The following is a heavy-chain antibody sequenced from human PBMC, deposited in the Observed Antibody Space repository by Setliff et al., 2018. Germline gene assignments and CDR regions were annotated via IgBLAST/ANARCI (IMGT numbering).Heavy chain of an antibody. CDR1: GGSISSGGYY. D-gene: IGHD5-18*01. J-gene: IGHJ5*02. CDR2: IYYSGST. CDR3: ARGKSVTASNWFDP. V-gene: IGHV4-31*03. Sequence: TSETLSLTCTVSGGSISSGGYYWSWIRQHPGKGLEWIGYIYYSGSTYYNPSLKSRVTISVDTSKNQFSLKLSSVTAADTAVYYCARGKSVTASNWFDPWGQGTLVTV.